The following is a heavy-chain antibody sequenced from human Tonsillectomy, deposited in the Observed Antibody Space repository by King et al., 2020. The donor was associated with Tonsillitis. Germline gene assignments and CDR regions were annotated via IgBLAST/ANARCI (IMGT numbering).Heavy chain of an antibody. Sequence: VQLVESGGGLVQPGGSLRLSCAASGFTFSSYAMSWVRQAPGEGLEWVSSISDSGGSTYYADSVKGRFTISRDNSKNTLYVQMTSLRDEDTAVYYCAKAYDSSGYYRGGYWGQGTLVTVSS. CDR3: AKAYDSSGYYRGGY. D-gene: IGHD3-22*01. J-gene: IGHJ4*02. CDR2: ISDSGGST. CDR1: GFTFSSYA. V-gene: IGHV3-23*04.